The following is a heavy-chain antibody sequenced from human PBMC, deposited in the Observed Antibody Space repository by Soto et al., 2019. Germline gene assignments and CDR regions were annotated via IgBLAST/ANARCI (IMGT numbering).Heavy chain of an antibody. CDR1: GFTFSASA. CDR3: AKQIYGGNS. Sequence: LRLSCATSGFTFSASAMHWVRQVSGKGLEWIARIRSKANNYATTYAPSVKGRFTISRDDSENTVYLQMNSLKTEDTAIYYCAKQIYGGNSWGQGTLVTVSS. V-gene: IGHV3-73*01. CDR2: IRSKANNYAT. J-gene: IGHJ4*02. D-gene: IGHD2-21*02.